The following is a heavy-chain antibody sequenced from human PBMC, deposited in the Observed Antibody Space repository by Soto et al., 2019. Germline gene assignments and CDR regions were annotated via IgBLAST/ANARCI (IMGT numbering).Heavy chain of an antibody. Sequence: QVQLVESGGGVVQPGRSLRLSCAASGFTFSSYAMHWVRRAPGKGLEWVAVISYDGSNKYYADSVKGRFTISRDNSKNTLYLQMNSLRAEDTAVYYCARPLWRDDYNGGYFDLWGRGTLGTVSS. J-gene: IGHJ2*01. CDR2: ISYDGSNK. CDR1: GFTFSSYA. CDR3: ARPLWRDDYNGGYFDL. V-gene: IGHV3-30-3*01. D-gene: IGHD4-4*01.